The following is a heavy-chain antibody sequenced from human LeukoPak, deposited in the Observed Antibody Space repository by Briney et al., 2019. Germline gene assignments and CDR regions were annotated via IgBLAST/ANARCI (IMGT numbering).Heavy chain of an antibody. CDR2: IDWDDDK. CDR3: ARIRIAAAGLDY. CDR1: GFSLSTSGMC. D-gene: IGHD6-13*01. J-gene: IGHJ4*02. Sequence: ESGPTLVNPTQTLTLTCTCSGFSLSTSGMCVSWIRQPPGKALEWLARIDWDDDKYYSTSLKTRLTISKDTSKNQVVLTMTNMDPVDTATYYCARIRIAAAGLDYWGQGTLVTVSS. V-gene: IGHV2-70*11.